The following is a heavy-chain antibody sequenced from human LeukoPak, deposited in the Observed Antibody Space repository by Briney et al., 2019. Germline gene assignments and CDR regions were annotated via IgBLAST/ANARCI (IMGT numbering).Heavy chain of an antibody. V-gene: IGHV1-8*01. Sequence: APVKVSCKASGYTFTSYDINWVRQATGQGLEWMGWMNPNSGNTGYAQKFQGRVTMTRNTSISTAYMELSSLRSEGTAVYYCARNPRELLNLFDYWGQGTLVTVSS. CDR2: MNPNSGNT. CDR1: GYTFTSYD. CDR3: ARNPRELLNLFDY. D-gene: IGHD1-26*01. J-gene: IGHJ4*02.